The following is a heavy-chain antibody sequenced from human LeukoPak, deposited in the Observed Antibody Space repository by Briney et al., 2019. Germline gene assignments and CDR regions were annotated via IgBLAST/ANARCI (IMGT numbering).Heavy chain of an antibody. Sequence: SGPTLVKPKQTLTLTCTFSGFSLSTSGVGVGWIRQPPGKALEWLAVIYWDDDKRYSPSLKSRLTITKDTPKNQVVLTMTNMDPVDTATYYCAHRSTLTAYDAFDIWGQGTMVTVSS. CDR3: AHRSTLTAYDAFDI. J-gene: IGHJ3*02. D-gene: IGHD1-1*01. CDR2: IYWDDDK. CDR1: GFSLSTSGVG. V-gene: IGHV2-5*02.